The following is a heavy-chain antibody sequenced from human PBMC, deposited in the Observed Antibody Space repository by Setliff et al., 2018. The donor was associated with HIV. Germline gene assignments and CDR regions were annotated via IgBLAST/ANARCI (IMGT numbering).Heavy chain of an antibody. CDR1: GYTFINYG. CDR3: ARDGYYYDGSAYSTFDY. Sequence: RASVKVSCKASGYTFINYGISWVRQAPGQGLEWMGWISAYNGNTNYAQQLQGRVTMTTDTSTSTAYMELRSLRSDDTAVYYCARDGYYYDGSAYSTFDYWVQGTLVTVSS. CDR2: ISAYNGNT. J-gene: IGHJ4*02. V-gene: IGHV1-18*01. D-gene: IGHD3-22*01.